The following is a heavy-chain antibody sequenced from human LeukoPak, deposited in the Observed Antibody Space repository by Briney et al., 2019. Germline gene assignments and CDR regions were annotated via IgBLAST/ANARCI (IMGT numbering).Heavy chain of an antibody. CDR3: ARGIGIFYGMDV. CDR2: IYSGGST. V-gene: IGHV3-66*01. D-gene: IGHD3-3*01. Sequence: GGSLRLSCAASGFTVSSNYMSWVRQAPGKGLEWVSVIYSGGSTYYADSVKGRFTISRDNSKNTLYIQMNSLRAEDTAVYYCARGIGIFYGMDVWGQGTTVTVSS. J-gene: IGHJ6*02. CDR1: GFTVSSNY.